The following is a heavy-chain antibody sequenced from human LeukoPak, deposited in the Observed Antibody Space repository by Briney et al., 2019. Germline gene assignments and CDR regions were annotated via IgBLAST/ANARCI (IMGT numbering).Heavy chain of an antibody. J-gene: IGHJ4*02. Sequence: GGSLRLSCAASGFTFSSYSMNWVRQAPGKGLEWFSSISSSSSYIYYADSVKGRFTISRDNAKNSLYLQMNSLRAEDTAVYYCARIGKWELLSGPDYWGQGTLVTVSS. V-gene: IGHV3-21*01. CDR2: ISSSSSYI. D-gene: IGHD1-26*01. CDR1: GFTFSSYS. CDR3: ARIGKWELLSGPDY.